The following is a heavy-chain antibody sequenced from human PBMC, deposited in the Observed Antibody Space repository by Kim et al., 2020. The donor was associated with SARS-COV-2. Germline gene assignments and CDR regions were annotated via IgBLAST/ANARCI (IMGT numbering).Heavy chain of an antibody. CDR2: ISASGEST. V-gene: IGHV3-23*01. D-gene: IGHD5-12*01. Sequence: GGSLRLSCAASGFTFSSSAMRWVRQAPGKGLDWVSGISASGESTYYADSVKGRFTISRDNPKSTLYLQMNSLRAEDTAVYYCAKQIGYHAGYWGQGTLVTVSS. CDR3: AKQIGYHAGY. J-gene: IGHJ4*02. CDR1: GFTFSSSA.